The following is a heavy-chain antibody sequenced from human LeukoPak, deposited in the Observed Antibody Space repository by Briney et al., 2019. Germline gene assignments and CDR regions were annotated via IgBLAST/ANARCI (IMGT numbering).Heavy chain of an antibody. Sequence: GGSLRLSCEASGFTFSSDGMSWVRQAPGKGLEWVSALSGSGSTTYYADSVKGRFTISRDNSKNTLFLEMNSLRVEDTAVYYCAKAGYTSSWPLDNWGQGTQVTVSS. CDR3: AKAGYTSSWPLDN. CDR2: LSGSGSTT. CDR1: GFTFSSDG. D-gene: IGHD6-13*01. J-gene: IGHJ4*02. V-gene: IGHV3-23*01.